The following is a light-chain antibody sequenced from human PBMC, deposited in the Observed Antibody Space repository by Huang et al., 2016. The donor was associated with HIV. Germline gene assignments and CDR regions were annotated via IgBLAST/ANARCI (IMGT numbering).Light chain of an antibody. V-gene: IGKV3-15*01. Sequence: EIVMTQSPATLSVSPGQRVTLSCRATRSVSTNLAWYQQRHGQAPRILIYGSSTRAPSIPARFSGSGSGTDFSLTISGLQSEDFALYYCHQYNNWLLSFGGGTRV. CDR2: GSS. CDR1: RSVSTN. J-gene: IGKJ4*01. CDR3: HQYNNWLLS.